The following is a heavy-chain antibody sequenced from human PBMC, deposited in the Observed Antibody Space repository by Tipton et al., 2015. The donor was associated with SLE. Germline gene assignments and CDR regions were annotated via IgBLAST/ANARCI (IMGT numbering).Heavy chain of an antibody. CDR2: IYYSGST. CDR1: GGSISSHY. V-gene: IGHV4-59*11. Sequence: TLSLTCTVSGGSISSHYWSWIRQPPGKGLEWIGYIYYSGSTNYNPSLKSRVTISVDTSKNQFSLKLSSVTAADTAVYYCARERPRNILTGYWYFDLWGRGTLVTVSS. J-gene: IGHJ2*01. D-gene: IGHD3-9*01. CDR3: ARERPRNILTGYWYFDL.